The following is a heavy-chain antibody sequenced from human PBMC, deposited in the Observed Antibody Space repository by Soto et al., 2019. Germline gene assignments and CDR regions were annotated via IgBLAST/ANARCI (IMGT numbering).Heavy chain of an antibody. D-gene: IGHD6-19*01. J-gene: IGHJ4*02. V-gene: IGHV1-69*14. Sequence: QVQLVQSGADVKKPGSSVKVSCEVSGGTFSNYAFTWVRQGPGQGLEWMGGIIPIFGTANYARQFKGRVAISADKSTTTTYMALSNPTSEDTAVYYCARGAATGYTSGWYYFDYWGQGSLVTVSS. CDR1: GGTFSNYA. CDR3: ARGAATGYTSGWYYFDY. CDR2: IIPIFGTA.